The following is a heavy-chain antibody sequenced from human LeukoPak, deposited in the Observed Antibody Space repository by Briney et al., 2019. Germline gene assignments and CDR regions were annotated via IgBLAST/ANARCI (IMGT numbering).Heavy chain of an antibody. CDR1: GYSISSGYY. Sequence: SETLPLTCTVSGYSISSGYYWGWSRPSPEKGLEGIGSISHSGTTYYNPSLKSRVTISVHRSKNQFSLNLNSVTAADTAVYYCASNSGSYYDYWGQGTLVTVSS. D-gene: IGHD1-26*01. J-gene: IGHJ4*02. V-gene: IGHV4-38-2*02. CDR3: ASNSGSYYDY. CDR2: ISHSGTT.